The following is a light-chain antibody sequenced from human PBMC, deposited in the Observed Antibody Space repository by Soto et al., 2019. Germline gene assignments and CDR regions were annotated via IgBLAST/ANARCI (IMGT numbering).Light chain of an antibody. Sequence: VVTQSPATLSVFPGETATLSCRASQSVRSDLAWYQQRPGQAPRLLLYGASTRATGIPARFRGSGSGTEFRLTISSLQSEDFATYYCQQYNTWHPKMAFGRGTKVEIK. J-gene: IGKJ1*01. CDR3: QQYNTWHPKMA. V-gene: IGKV3-15*01. CDR2: GAS. CDR1: QSVRSD.